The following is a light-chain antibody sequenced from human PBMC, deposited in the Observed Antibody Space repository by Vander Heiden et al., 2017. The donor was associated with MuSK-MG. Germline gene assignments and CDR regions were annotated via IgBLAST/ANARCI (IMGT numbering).Light chain of an antibody. CDR3: QVGDSSSGHVV. Sequence: SYVLTQPPSLSVAPGMTATITREGSNIGKISVHWYQQKPRQAPLLVIYYDTGRPSGIPERFSGSNSGNTAALTISRVEAGDEADYSCQVGDSSSGHVVFGGGTKLTVL. J-gene: IGLJ2*01. CDR1: NIGKIS. V-gene: IGLV3-21*01. CDR2: YDT.